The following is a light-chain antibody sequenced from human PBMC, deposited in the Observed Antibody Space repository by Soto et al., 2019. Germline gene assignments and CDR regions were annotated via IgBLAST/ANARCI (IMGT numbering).Light chain of an antibody. V-gene: IGLV2-14*01. Sequence: QSALTQPASVSGSPGQSITISCTGTNSDVGAFNFVFWYQQHPGKAPKLNIYEVSNRPSGVSNRFSGSKSGNTASLTISGLQAEDEADYYCTSYTSNSHYVFGTGTKVTVL. CDR3: TSYTSNSHYV. CDR1: NSDVGAFNF. J-gene: IGLJ1*01. CDR2: EVS.